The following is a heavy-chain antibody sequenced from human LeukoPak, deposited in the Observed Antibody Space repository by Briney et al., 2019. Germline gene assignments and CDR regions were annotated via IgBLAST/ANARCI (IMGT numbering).Heavy chain of an antibody. Sequence: GGSLRLSCAASGFSFDDYAMHWVRQAPGKGLEWVSGISWNSGSIGYADSVKGRFTISRDNAKNSLYLQMNSLRAEDTALYYCAKDYGSGSYSMGYYYYYMDVWGKGTTVTISS. J-gene: IGHJ6*03. CDR2: ISWNSGSI. D-gene: IGHD3-10*01. V-gene: IGHV3-9*01. CDR1: GFSFDDYA. CDR3: AKDYGSGSYSMGYYYYYMDV.